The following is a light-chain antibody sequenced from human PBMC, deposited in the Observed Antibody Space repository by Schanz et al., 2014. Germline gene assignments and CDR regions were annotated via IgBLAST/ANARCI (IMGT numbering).Light chain of an antibody. CDR3: QQANGFPVT. V-gene: IGKV1-12*01. CDR1: HAISSW. CDR2: AAS. Sequence: DIQMTQSPSSVSASVGDRVTITCRASHAISSWLAWYQQKPGKAPELLIYAASSLQRGVPSRFSGSGFGTEFTLTISSLQPEDVATYYCQQANGFPVTFGPGTKVDIK. J-gene: IGKJ3*01.